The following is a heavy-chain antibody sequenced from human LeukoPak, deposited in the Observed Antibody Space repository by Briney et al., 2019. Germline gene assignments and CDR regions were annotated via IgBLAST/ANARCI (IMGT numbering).Heavy chain of an antibody. V-gene: IGHV1-69*06. CDR3: ARDRFPYYDILTGYYNFDY. Sequence: GASVKVSCKASGGTFSSYAISWVRQAPGQGLEWMGGIIPISGTANYAQKFQGRVTITADKSTSTAYMELSSLRSEDTAVYYYARDRFPYYDILTGYYNFDYWGQGTLVTVSS. CDR1: GGTFSSYA. D-gene: IGHD3-9*01. CDR2: IIPISGTA. J-gene: IGHJ4*02.